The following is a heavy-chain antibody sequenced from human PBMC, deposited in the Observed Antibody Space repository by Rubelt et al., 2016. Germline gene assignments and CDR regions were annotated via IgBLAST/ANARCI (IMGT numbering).Heavy chain of an antibody. CDR1: GYTFTSYD. J-gene: IGHJ4*02. CDR2: INPDTGGT. V-gene: IGHV1-2*05. D-gene: IGHD1-7*01. Sequence: QVQLVQSGAEVKKPGASVKVSCKASGYTFTSYDINWVRQAPGQGLEWMGRINPDTGGTNYAQKFQGRVTMTRDTSIRTAYMELSRLRSDDTVVYYCASGLDLLASEADYWGQGTLVTVSS. CDR3: ASGLDLLASEADY.